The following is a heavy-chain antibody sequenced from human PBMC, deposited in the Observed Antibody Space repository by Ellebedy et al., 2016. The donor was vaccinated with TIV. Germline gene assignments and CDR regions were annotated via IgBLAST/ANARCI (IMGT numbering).Heavy chain of an antibody. J-gene: IGHJ4*02. Sequence: GESLKISCAASGFTFSCCAMSWVRQTPGKGLEWVSVISNSGDTTYADYVKGRFTISRDNSKGTLFLQMNSLRAEDTGVYYCAKLAGISSWYAEYWGQGTLVTVSS. D-gene: IGHD6-13*01. V-gene: IGHV3-23*01. CDR3: AKLAGISSWYAEY. CDR2: ISNSGDTT. CDR1: GFTFSCCA.